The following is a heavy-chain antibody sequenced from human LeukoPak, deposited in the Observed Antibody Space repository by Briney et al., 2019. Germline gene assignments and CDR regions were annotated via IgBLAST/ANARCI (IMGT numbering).Heavy chain of an antibody. V-gene: IGHV1-2*02. CDR1: GYTFTGYY. CDR3: ARAPIWGGMVTYYYMDV. CDR2: INPNSGGT. J-gene: IGHJ6*03. Sequence: ASVKVSCKASGYTFTGYYMHWVRQAPGQGLEWMGCINPNSGGTNYAQKFQGRVTMTRDTSISTAYMELSRLRSDDTAVYYCARAPIWGGMVTYYYMDVWGKGTTGTISS. D-gene: IGHD3-16*01.